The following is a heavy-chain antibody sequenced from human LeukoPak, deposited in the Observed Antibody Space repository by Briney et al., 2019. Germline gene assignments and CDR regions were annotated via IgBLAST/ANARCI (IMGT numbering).Heavy chain of an antibody. CDR1: GGSISSYY. V-gene: IGHV4-59*01. CDR2: IYYSGST. CDR3: ARVEPAFGGYYYYYMDV. J-gene: IGHJ6*03. D-gene: IGHD3-10*01. Sequence: SETLSLTCTVSGGSISSYYWSWIRQLPGKGLEWIGYIYYSGSTNYNPSLKSRVTISVDTSKNQFSLKLSSVTAADTAVYYCARVEPAFGGYYYYYMDVWGKGTTVTVSS.